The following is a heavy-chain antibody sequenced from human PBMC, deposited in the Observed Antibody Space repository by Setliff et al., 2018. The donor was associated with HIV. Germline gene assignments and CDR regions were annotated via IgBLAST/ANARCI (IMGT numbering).Heavy chain of an antibody. CDR1: GYTFTVYY. CDR2: IKPDTGGT. Sequence: ASVKVSCKASGYTFTVYYMHWVRQAPGQGLEWMGWIKPDTGGTNYAQKFQGRVTMTRDTSITTAYMELSRLGSDDTAVYYCARQDHGMWDYGGNFLLREYCHHWGQGTLVTVSS. CDR3: ARQDHGMWDYGGNFLLREYCHH. D-gene: IGHD4-17*01. V-gene: IGHV1-2*02. J-gene: IGHJ1*01.